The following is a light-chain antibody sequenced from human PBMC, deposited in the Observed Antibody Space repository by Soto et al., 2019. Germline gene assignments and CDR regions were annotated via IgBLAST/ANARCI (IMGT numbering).Light chain of an antibody. CDR3: SSYAGRNNFV. Sequence: QSVLTQPPSASGSPGQSVTISCTGTSSDVGGYNYVSWYQQHPGKAPKLMIYEVSKRPSGVPDRFSGSKSGTTASLTVSGLQFEDEADYYCSSYAGRNNFVFVTGSMVTVL. V-gene: IGLV2-8*01. CDR1: SSDVGGYNY. CDR2: EVS. J-gene: IGLJ1*01.